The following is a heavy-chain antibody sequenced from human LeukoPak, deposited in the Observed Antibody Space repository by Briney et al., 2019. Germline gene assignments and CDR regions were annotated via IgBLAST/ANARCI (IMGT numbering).Heavy chain of an antibody. CDR2: FDPEDGET. Sequence: GASVKVSCKVSGYTLTELSMHWVRHAPGKGREWVGGFDPEDGETIYAQKFQGRVPMTEDTSTDTAYMELSSLRSEDTAVYYCATRQQLAHFDYWGQGTLVTVSS. CDR3: ATRQQLAHFDY. J-gene: IGHJ4*02. CDR1: GYTLTELS. D-gene: IGHD6-13*01. V-gene: IGHV1-24*01.